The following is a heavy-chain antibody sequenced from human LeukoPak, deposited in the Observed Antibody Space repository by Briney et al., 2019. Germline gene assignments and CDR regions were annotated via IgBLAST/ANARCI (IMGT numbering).Heavy chain of an antibody. J-gene: IGHJ4*02. CDR3: ARGGVGRDGYIGNLAY. CDR1: GASITSIYYY. D-gene: IGHD5-24*01. V-gene: IGHV4-39*07. Sequence: PSETLSLTCTVSGASITSIYYYWGWIRQPPGKGLDWVASISYSGTTYYNPSLKSRVTISVDTSNNQFSLKLSSVTAADTAVYYCARGGVGRDGYIGNLAYWGQGTLVTVSS. CDR2: ISYSGTT.